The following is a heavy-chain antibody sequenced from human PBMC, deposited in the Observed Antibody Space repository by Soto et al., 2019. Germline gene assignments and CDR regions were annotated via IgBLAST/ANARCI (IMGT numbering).Heavy chain of an antibody. CDR1: GGSISSGDYY. CDR3: ARSPVTMVRGVIYYYYGMDV. J-gene: IGHJ6*02. Sequence: PSETLSLTCTVSGGSISSGDYYWSWIRQPPGKGLEWIGYIYYSGSTYYNPSLKSRVTISVDTSKNQFSLKLSSVTAADTAVYYCARSPVTMVRGVIYYYYGMDVWGQGTTVTVSS. V-gene: IGHV4-30-4*01. D-gene: IGHD3-10*01. CDR2: IYYSGST.